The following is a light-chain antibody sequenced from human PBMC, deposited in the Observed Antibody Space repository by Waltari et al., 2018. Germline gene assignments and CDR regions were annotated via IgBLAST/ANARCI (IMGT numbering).Light chain of an antibody. CDR2: GVS. Sequence: EIVLTPSPGTLSLSPGERATLSCRASQILSSTYLAWYQQKAGQAPRLLIFGVSNRATGIPDRFSGSGSGTDCTLTSNRLEPEEFAVYFCQQDSSSPNSFGQGTKLEI. V-gene: IGKV3-20*01. CDR1: QILSSTY. J-gene: IGKJ2*03. CDR3: QQDSSSPNS.